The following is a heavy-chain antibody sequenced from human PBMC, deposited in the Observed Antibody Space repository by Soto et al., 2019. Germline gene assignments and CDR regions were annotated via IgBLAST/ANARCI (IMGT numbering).Heavy chain of an antibody. V-gene: IGHV3-15*07. CDR3: TTERAASGLLWFGGPWRPFDY. CDR1: GFTFSNAW. J-gene: IGHJ4*02. Sequence: GGSLRLSCAASGFTFSNAWMNWVRQAPGKGLEWVGRIKSKTDGGTTDYAAPVKGRFTISRDDSKNTLYLQMNSLKTEDTAVYYCTTERAASGLLWFGGPWRPFDYWGQGTLVTVSS. D-gene: IGHD3-10*01. CDR2: IKSKTDGGTT.